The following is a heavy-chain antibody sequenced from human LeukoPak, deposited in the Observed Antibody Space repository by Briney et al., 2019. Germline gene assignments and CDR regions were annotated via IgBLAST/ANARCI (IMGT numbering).Heavy chain of an antibody. CDR2: IKQDGSET. Sequence: PGGSLRLSRAASGFAFSKYRMNWARPAPGKELEWVANIKQDGSETNYVDSVNGRFTISRDNAKNSLYLQMNSLSSEGSALSGCGSTNSFTCGGRGTLVTVSS. J-gene: IGHJ4*02. V-gene: IGHV3-7*01. CDR1: GFAFSKYR. CDR3: GSTNSFTC. D-gene: IGHD2-15*01.